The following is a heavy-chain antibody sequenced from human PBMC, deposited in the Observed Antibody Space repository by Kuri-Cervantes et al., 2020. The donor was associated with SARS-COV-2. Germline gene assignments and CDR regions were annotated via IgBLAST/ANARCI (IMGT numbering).Heavy chain of an antibody. Sequence: ASVKVSCKASGGTFSSYAISWVRQATGQGLEWMGWMNPNSGNTGYAQKFQGRVTMTRNTSISTAYMELSSLRSEDTAVYYCARGGLATTRNFDYWGQGTLVTVSS. CDR3: ARGGLATTRNFDY. CDR2: MNPNSGNT. V-gene: IGHV1-8*02. J-gene: IGHJ4*02. D-gene: IGHD5-24*01. CDR1: GGTFSSYA.